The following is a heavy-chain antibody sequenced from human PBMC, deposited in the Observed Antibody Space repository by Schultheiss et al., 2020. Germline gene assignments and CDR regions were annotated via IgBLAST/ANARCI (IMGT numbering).Heavy chain of an antibody. CDR1: GFTFSDYY. CDR2: ISSSSTI. V-gene: IGHV3-69-1*01. D-gene: IGHD3-3*01. Sequence: GGSLRLSCAASGFTFSDYYMNWVRQAPGKGLEWVSSISSSSTIYYADSVKGRFTISRDNSKNTLYLQMNSLRAEDTAVYYCARDPPMYYDFWSGYYTAGHYYYYGMDVWGQGTTVTVSS. J-gene: IGHJ6*02. CDR3: ARDPPMYYDFWSGYYTAGHYYYYGMDV.